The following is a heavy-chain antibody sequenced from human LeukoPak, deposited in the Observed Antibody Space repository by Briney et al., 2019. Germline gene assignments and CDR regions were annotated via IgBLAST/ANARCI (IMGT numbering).Heavy chain of an antibody. CDR1: GGSISSSSYY. V-gene: IGHV4-39*07. D-gene: IGHD2-15*01. CDR2: IYYRGST. Sequence: NPSETLSLTCTVSGGSISSSSYYWGWIRQPPGKGLEWIGSIYYRGSTYYNPSLKSRVTISVDTSKNQFSLKLSSVTAADTAVYYCARGYCSGGSCYSYYYYYYMDVWGKGTTVTVSS. J-gene: IGHJ6*03. CDR3: ARGYCSGGSCYSYYYYYYMDV.